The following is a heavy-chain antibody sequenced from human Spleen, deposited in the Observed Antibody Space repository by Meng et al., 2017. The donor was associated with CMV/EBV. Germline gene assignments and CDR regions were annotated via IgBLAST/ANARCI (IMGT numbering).Heavy chain of an antibody. Sequence: SETLSLTCTVSGGSISSSSYYWGWIRQPPGKGLEWIGSISYSGTTYYNPSLKSRVTTSIDTSKYQFSPKLSSVTAADTAVYYCARGWYNWGSGHNFDYWGQGTLVTVSS. CDR3: ARGWYNWGSGHNFDY. J-gene: IGHJ4*02. V-gene: IGHV4-39*07. D-gene: IGHD1-20*01. CDR2: ISYSGTT. CDR1: GGSISSSSYY.